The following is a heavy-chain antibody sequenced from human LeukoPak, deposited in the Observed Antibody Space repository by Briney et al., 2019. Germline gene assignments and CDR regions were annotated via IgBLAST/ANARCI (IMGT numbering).Heavy chain of an antibody. CDR3: AKDYSDSRVADVFFEY. CDR1: GLTFSDYA. D-gene: IGHD2-15*01. CDR2: ITSGFTP. J-gene: IGHJ4*02. V-gene: IGHV3-23*01. Sequence: GGSLSLSCAASGLTFSDYAMSWFRQAPGKGLEWVSGITSGFTPHYADSVKGRFTISRENSKNTFHPQLNSLRAEDTAVYYCAKDYSDSRVADVFFEYWGQGTLVTVSS.